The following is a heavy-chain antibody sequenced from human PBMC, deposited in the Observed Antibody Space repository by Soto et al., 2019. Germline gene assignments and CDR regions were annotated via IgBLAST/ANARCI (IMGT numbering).Heavy chain of an antibody. D-gene: IGHD6-19*01. V-gene: IGHV3-33*01. Sequence: QVQLEESGGGVVQPGRSLRLSCAASGFTFSSYGMHWVRQAPGKGLEWVAVIWYDGSNKYYADSVKGRFTISRDNSKNTLYLQMNSLGAEDTAVYYCARIPHIAVAGTRFGYFDLWGRGTLVTVSS. CDR3: ARIPHIAVAGTRFGYFDL. CDR1: GFTFSSYG. J-gene: IGHJ2*01. CDR2: IWYDGSNK.